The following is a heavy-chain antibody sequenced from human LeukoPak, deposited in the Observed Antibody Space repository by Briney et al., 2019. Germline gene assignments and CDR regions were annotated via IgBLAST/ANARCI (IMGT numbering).Heavy chain of an antibody. CDR2: ISYDGSNK. J-gene: IGHJ4*02. V-gene: IGHV3-30*04. CDR3: AKMTTVTISTN. Sequence: GGSLRLSCAASGFTFSSYAMHWVRQAPGKGLEWVAVISYDGSNKYYADSVKGRFTISRDNSKNTLYLQMNSLRAEDTAVYYCAKMTTVTISTNWGQGTLVTVSS. D-gene: IGHD4-17*01. CDR1: GFTFSSYA.